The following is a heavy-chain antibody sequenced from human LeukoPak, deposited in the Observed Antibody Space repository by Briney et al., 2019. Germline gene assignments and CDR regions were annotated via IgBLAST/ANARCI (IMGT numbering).Heavy chain of an antibody. Sequence: ASVKVSCKASGYTFTSYGTSWVRQAPGQGLEWMGWISAYNGNTNYAQKLQGRVTMTTDTSTSTAYMELRSLRSDDTAVYYCATENRGYSYGYAFDIWGQGTMVTVSS. V-gene: IGHV1-18*01. CDR3: ATENRGYSYGYAFDI. J-gene: IGHJ3*02. CDR2: ISAYNGNT. CDR1: GYTFTSYG. D-gene: IGHD5-18*01.